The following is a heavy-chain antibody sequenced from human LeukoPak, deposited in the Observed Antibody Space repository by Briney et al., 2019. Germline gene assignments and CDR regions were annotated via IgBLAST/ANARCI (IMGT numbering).Heavy chain of an antibody. D-gene: IGHD3-22*01. V-gene: IGHV1-69*13. CDR1: GGTFSSYA. CDR3: ASPPNYYDSSGYEGAFDI. J-gene: IGHJ3*02. CDR2: IIPIFGTA. Sequence: GASVKVSCKASGGTFSSYAISWVRQAPGQGLEWMGGIIPIFGTANYAQKFQGRVTITADESTSTAYMELSSLRSEDTAVYYCASPPNYYDSSGYEGAFDIWGRGTMVTVSS.